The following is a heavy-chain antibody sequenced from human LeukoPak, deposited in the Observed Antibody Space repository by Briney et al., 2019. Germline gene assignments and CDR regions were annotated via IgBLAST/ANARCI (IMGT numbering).Heavy chain of an antibody. CDR3: ARWVPQSNAFDI. J-gene: IGHJ3*02. Sequence: NSSETLSLTCTVSGGSISSSSYYWGWIRQPPGKGLEWIGSIYYSGGVYYKSSLKSRVTISVDTSKNLFSLKLSSVTAADTAVYYCARWVPQSNAFDIWGQGTTVTVSS. V-gene: IGHV4-39*01. CDR1: GGSISSSSYY. CDR2: IYYSGGV.